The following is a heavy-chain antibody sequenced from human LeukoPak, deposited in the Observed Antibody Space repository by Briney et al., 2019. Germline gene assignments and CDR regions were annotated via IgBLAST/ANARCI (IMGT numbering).Heavy chain of an antibody. V-gene: IGHV3-23*01. CDR1: AFTLSTYA. J-gene: IGHJ5*01. Sequence: GGSLKLSCAVSAFTLSTYAMSWVRQAPGKGLGWVSAISAGADSTYYADSVRGRFTISRDNSKNTLYLQMSGLRAEDTAVYFCARGAYGDYDSWGQGTLVTVSS. CDR3: ARGAYGDYDS. CDR2: ISAGADST. D-gene: IGHD4-17*01.